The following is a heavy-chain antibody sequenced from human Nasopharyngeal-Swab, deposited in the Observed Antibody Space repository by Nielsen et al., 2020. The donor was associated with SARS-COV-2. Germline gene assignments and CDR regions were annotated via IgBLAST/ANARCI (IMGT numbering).Heavy chain of an antibody. D-gene: IGHD2-15*01. CDR1: GFSVSTYW. CDR2: IKEDGSET. Sequence: ETLSLTCAASGFSVSTYWMTWVRQDPGRGLEWIANIKEDGSETYYVDSVKGRFTISRDNAKNSLYLQMNSLRGEDTAVYYCARPPGYCSGGSCYSWGQGTLVTVSS. CDR3: ARPPGYCSGGSCYS. J-gene: IGHJ4*02. V-gene: IGHV3-7*01.